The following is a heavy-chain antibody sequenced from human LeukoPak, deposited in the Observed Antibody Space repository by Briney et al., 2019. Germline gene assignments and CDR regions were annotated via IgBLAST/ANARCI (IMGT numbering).Heavy chain of an antibody. D-gene: IGHD1-7*01. CDR3: ASGITGTDLDY. J-gene: IGHJ4*02. Sequence: PSETLSLTCTVSGGSISSYYWSWIGQPPGKGLEWIGYIYYSGSTNYNPSLKSRVTISVDTSKNQFSLKLSSVTAADTAVYYCASGITGTDLDYWGQGTLVTVSS. V-gene: IGHV4-59*01. CDR1: GGSISSYY. CDR2: IYYSGST.